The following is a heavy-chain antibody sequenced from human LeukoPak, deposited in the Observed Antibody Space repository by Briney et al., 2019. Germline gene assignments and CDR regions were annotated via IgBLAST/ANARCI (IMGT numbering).Heavy chain of an antibody. CDR1: GFTVSSNY. Sequence: GGSLRLSCAASGFTVSSNYMSWVRQAPGKGLEWVSVIYSGGSTYYADSVKGRFTISRDNSKNTPYLQMNSLRAEDTAVYYCARDDEPGIAAAGTTWGQGTLVTVSS. CDR2: IYSGGST. J-gene: IGHJ5*02. D-gene: IGHD6-13*01. V-gene: IGHV3-66*01. CDR3: ARDDEPGIAAAGTT.